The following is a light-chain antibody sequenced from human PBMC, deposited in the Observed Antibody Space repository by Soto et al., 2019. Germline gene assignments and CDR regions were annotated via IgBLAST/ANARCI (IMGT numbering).Light chain of an antibody. CDR3: QQYYSTPLT. CDR1: QSLLYSSNNKNY. Sequence: DIVMTQSPDSLAVSLGERATIDCRSSQSLLYSSNNKNYLAWYQQKPGQPPTLLIYWSSTRESGVPDRFSGSGSGTDFTLTIISLQAEDVAVYYCQQYYSTPLTFGGGTKVEIK. CDR2: WSS. J-gene: IGKJ4*01. V-gene: IGKV4-1*01.